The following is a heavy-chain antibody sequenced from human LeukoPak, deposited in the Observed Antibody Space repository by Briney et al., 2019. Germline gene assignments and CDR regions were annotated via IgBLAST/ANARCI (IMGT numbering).Heavy chain of an antibody. CDR2: ISGSDGST. D-gene: IGHD6-19*01. CDR1: GFTFSSYD. CDR3: ARGDSSGWGLDY. Sequence: AGGSLRLSCAASGFTFSSYDMSWVRQAPGKGLEWVSAISGSDGSTGYADSVKGRFIISRDNSKNTLYLQMNSLKTEDTAVYYCARGDSSGWGLDYWGLGTLVTVSS. J-gene: IGHJ4*02. V-gene: IGHV3-23*01.